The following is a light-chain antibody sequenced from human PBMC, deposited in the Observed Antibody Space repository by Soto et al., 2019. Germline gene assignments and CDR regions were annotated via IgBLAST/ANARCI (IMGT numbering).Light chain of an antibody. V-gene: IGKV3-20*01. J-gene: IGKJ4*01. CDR2: TAS. CDR3: QQFASWPLT. Sequence: EIVLTQSLGTLSLSPGERATLSCRASQSVRSSLLAWYQQKPGQAPRLLIYTASTRATGIPDRFSGGGSGTDFTLTITRLEPEDFAVYYCQQFASWPLTFGGGTRVEIK. CDR1: QSVRSSL.